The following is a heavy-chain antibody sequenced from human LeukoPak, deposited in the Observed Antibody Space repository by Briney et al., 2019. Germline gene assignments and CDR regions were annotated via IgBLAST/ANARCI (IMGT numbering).Heavy chain of an antibody. CDR2: MSYDGSNK. Sequence: GGSLRLSCAASGFTFSSYAMHWVRQAPGEGLEWVAVMSYDGSNKYYADSVKGRFTISRDNGANALYLQMTSLRAEDTAIYYCARGPPSENYSHDYFDMWGQGTLVTVSS. V-gene: IGHV3-30-3*01. CDR3: ARGPPSENYSHDYFDM. CDR1: GFTFSSYA. D-gene: IGHD2-15*01. J-gene: IGHJ4*02.